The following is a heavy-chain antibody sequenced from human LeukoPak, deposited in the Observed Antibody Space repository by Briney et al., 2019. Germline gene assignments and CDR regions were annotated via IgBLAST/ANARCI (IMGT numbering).Heavy chain of an antibody. CDR2: IIPILGIA. Sequence: ASVKVSCKASGGTFSSYTISWVRQAPGQGLEWMGRIIPILGIANYAQKFQGRVTITADKSTSTAYMELSSLRSEDTAVYYCVRDRSYYDSSGYYQGYWGQGTLVTVSS. V-gene: IGHV1-69*04. J-gene: IGHJ4*02. D-gene: IGHD3-22*01. CDR1: GGTFSSYT. CDR3: VRDRSYYDSSGYYQGY.